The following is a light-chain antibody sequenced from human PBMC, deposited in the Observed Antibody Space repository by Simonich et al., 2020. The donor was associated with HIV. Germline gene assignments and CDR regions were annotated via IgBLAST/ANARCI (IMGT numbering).Light chain of an antibody. J-gene: IGKJ2*01. Sequence: EIVMTQSPATLSVSPGERATLSCRASQSVRSNFAWYQQKPGQAPRLLIYGASTRATGIPARFSGSGSGTDFTLTISSLQAEDVAVYYCQQYNIIPPGYTFGQGTKLEIK. V-gene: IGKV3-15*01. CDR2: GAS. CDR3: QQYNIIPPGYT. CDR1: QSVRSN.